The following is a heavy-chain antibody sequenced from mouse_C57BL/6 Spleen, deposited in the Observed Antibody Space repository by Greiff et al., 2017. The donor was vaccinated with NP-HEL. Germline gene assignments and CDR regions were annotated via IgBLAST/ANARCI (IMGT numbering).Heavy chain of an antibody. CDR3: ASEGGSSLFAY. CDR1: GFSLTSYG. D-gene: IGHD1-1*01. CDR2: IWGVGST. V-gene: IGHV2-6*01. Sequence: VQRVESGPGLVAPSQNLSITCTVSGFSLTSYGVDWVRQSPGKGLEWLGVIWGVGSTNYNSALKSRLSISKDNSKSQVFLKMNSLQTDDTAMYYCASEGGSSLFAYWGQGTLVTVSA. J-gene: IGHJ3*01.